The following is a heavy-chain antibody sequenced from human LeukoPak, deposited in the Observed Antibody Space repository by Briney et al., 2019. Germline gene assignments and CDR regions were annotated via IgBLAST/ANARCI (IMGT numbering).Heavy chain of an antibody. Sequence: KPSETLSLTCTVSGGSISSYYWSWIRQPPGKGLEWIGYIYYSGSTNYNPSLKSRVTISVDTSKNQFSLKLSSVTAADTAVYYCARAFWPRLPGAFDIWGQGTMVTVSS. CDR2: IYYSGST. D-gene: IGHD2/OR15-2a*01. CDR1: GGSISSYY. CDR3: ARAFWPRLPGAFDI. V-gene: IGHV4-59*01. J-gene: IGHJ3*02.